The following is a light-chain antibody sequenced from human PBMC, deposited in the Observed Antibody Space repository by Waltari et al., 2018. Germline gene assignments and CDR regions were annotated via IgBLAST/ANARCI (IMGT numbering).Light chain of an antibody. J-gene: IGKJ1*01. Sequence: DIQMTQSPSTLSASVGARVTITCRASQSLSNWLAWYQQKPGKAPKVLIDKASTLESGVPSRFSGSGSGTEFTLTISSLQPDDFATYYCQQYRNLWTFGQGTKVEIK. CDR2: KAS. V-gene: IGKV1-5*03. CDR3: QQYRNLWT. CDR1: QSLSNW.